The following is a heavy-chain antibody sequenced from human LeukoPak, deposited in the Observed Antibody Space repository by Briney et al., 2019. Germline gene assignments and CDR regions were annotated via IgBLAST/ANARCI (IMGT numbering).Heavy chain of an antibody. J-gene: IGHJ4*02. V-gene: IGHV1-18*01. CDR1: GYTFTSYG. CDR3: ARPGSSSSGRLGAFDY. CDR2: INTYNGNT. D-gene: IGHD6-6*01. Sequence: ASVKVSCKASGYTFTSYGITWVRQAPGQGLEWMGWINTYNGNTNYVQKLQGRVTMTTDTSTSTAYMELSSLRSEDTAVYYCARPGSSSSGRLGAFDYWAREPWSPSPQ.